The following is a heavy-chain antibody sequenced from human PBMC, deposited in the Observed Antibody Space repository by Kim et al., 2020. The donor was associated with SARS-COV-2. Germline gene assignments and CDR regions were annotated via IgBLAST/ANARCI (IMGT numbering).Heavy chain of an antibody. J-gene: IGHJ4*02. V-gene: IGHV3-7*01. CDR3: ARAAGDYSYYFDY. D-gene: IGHD4-17*01. CDR1: GFTFSNYW. CDR2: IKQDGSEK. Sequence: GSLRLSCAASGFTFSNYWMSWVRQAPGKGLEWVANIKQDGSEKYYVDSVKGRFTISRDNAKNSLYLQMNSLRAEDTAVYYCARAAGDYSYYFDYWGQGTLVTVSS.